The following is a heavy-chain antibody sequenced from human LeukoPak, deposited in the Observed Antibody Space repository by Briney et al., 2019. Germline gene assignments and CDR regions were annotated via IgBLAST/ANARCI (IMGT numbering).Heavy chain of an antibody. V-gene: IGHV3-30*03. CDR2: ISHDGSNK. CDR3: ARDLAAAGTLTDY. D-gene: IGHD6-13*01. J-gene: IGHJ4*02. Sequence: PGTSLRLSCAASGFPFSDYGMYWVRQAPGKGLEWLAVISHDGSNKYYADSVKGRITISRDNAKNSLYLQMNSLRAEDTAVYYCARDLAAAGTLTDYWGQGTLVTVSS. CDR1: GFPFSDYG.